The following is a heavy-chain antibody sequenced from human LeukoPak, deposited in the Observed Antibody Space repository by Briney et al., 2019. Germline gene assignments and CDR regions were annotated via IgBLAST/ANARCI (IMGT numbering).Heavy chain of an antibody. Sequence: ASVKVSCKASGYTFTGYYMHWVRQAPGQGLEWMGRINPNSGGTNYALKFQGRVTMTRDTSISTAYMELSRLRSDDTAVYYCARGEIVGATKLKIMPDYWGQGTLVTVSS. CDR3: ARGEIVGATKLKIMPDY. CDR1: GYTFTGYY. J-gene: IGHJ4*02. V-gene: IGHV1-2*06. D-gene: IGHD1-26*01. CDR2: INPNSGGT.